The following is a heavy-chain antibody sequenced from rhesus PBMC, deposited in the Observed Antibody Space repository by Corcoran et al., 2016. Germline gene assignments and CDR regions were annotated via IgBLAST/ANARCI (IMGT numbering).Heavy chain of an antibody. CDR3: ARQVGGYNHFDV. Sequence: QVQLQESGPGLVKPSETLSLTCAVSGYSISSGFGWSWIRQPPGKGLEWMGFIGGMSDSTNFNPSLKSRVTISKDTSKRQCSLKLTSVAAADTAVYYCARQVGGYNHFDVWGAGVLVTVSS. J-gene: IGHJ5-1*01. CDR2: IGGMSDST. D-gene: IGHD2-21*01. V-gene: IGHV4-127*01. CDR1: GYSISSGFG.